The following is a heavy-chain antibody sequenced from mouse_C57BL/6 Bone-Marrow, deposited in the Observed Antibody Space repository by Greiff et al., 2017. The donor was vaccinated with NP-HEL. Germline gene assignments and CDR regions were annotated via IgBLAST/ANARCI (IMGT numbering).Heavy chain of an antibody. D-gene: IGHD1-1*01. J-gene: IGHJ3*01. CDR3: TYYYGSSYVGFAY. V-gene: IGHV6-3*01. Sequence: EVKLVESGGGLVQPGGSMKLSCVASGFTFSNYWMNWVRQSPEKGLEWVAQIRLKSDNYATHYAESVKGRFTISRDDSKSSVYLQMNNLRAEDTGIYYCTYYYGSSYVGFAYWGQGTLVTVSA. CDR2: IRLKSDNYAT. CDR1: GFTFSNYW.